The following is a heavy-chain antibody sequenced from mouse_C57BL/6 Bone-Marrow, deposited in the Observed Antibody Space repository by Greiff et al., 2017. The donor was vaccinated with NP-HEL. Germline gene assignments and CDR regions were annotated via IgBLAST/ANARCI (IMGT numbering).Heavy chain of an antibody. CDR2: ISYDGSN. Sequence: ESGPGLVKPSQSLSLTCSVTGYSITSGYYWNWIRQFPGNKLEWMGYISYDGSNNYNPSLKNRISITRDTSKNQFFLKLNSVTTEDTATYYCARGQNYGSPWFAYWGQGTLVTVSA. D-gene: IGHD1-1*01. CDR3: ARGQNYGSPWFAY. V-gene: IGHV3-6*01. J-gene: IGHJ3*01. CDR1: GYSITSGYY.